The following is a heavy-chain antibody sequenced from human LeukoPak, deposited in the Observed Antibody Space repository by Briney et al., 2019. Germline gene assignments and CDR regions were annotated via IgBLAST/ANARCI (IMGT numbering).Heavy chain of an antibody. CDR1: GFTFSSYW. CDR3: AKSVGVSSWYYFDY. J-gene: IGHJ4*02. Sequence: PGGSLRLSCAASGFTFSSYWMHWVRQAPGKGLEWVSGISASSGSTSYADSVKGRFTISRDNSKNTLFLQMNSLRAEDTAVYYCAKSVGVSSWYYFDYWGQGTLVTVSS. CDR2: ISASSGST. D-gene: IGHD6-13*01. V-gene: IGHV3-23*01.